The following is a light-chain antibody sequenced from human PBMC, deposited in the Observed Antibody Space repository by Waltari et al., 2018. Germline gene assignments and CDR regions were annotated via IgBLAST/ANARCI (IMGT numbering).Light chain of an antibody. Sequence: DIVMTQSPDSLAVSLGGRATISCKSSQSVFHTNNKNYLAWYQQKPGQPPRLLFYWASTRESGVPDRFSGSGSGTDFTLASSSLQAEDVAIYFCQQYYSSPLTFGGGTKVEIK. CDR3: QQYYSSPLT. CDR2: WAS. CDR1: QSVFHTNNKNY. J-gene: IGKJ4*01. V-gene: IGKV4-1*01.